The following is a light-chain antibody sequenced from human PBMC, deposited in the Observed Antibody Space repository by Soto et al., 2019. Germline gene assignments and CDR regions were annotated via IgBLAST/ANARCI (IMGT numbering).Light chain of an antibody. V-gene: IGKV1-5*01. CDR2: DVS. J-gene: IGKJ1*01. CDR3: QQYQRYTT. CDR1: QSINAW. Sequence: DIQMTQSPSTLSASVGDRVTITCRASQSINAWLAWYQQKPGKAPKLLIYDVSTLDSGVPSRFSGSASGTEFTLTISCLESDDFATYYCQQYQRYTTFGQGTRVDIK.